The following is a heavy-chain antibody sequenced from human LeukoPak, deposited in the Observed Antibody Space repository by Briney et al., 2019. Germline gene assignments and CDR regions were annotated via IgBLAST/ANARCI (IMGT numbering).Heavy chain of an antibody. CDR3: EKTDYDILTGISLGMDV. CDR2: INPNSGGT. J-gene: IGHJ6*02. Sequence: ASVKVSCKASGYTFTGYYMHWVRQAPGQGLEWMGWINPNSGGTNYAQKFQGRVTMTRDTSISTAYMELSRLRSDDTAVYYCEKTDYDILTGISLGMDVWGQGTTVTVSS. CDR1: GYTFTGYY. D-gene: IGHD3-9*01. V-gene: IGHV1-2*02.